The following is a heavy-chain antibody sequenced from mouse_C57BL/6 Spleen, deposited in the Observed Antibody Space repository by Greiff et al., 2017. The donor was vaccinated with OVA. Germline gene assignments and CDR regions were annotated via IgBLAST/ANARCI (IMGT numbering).Heavy chain of an antibody. CDR1: GYTFTDYN. J-gene: IGHJ3*01. Sequence: EVQLQQSGPELVKPGASVKMSCKASGYTFTDYNMHWVKQSHGKSLEWIGYINPNNGGTSYNQKFKGKATLTVNKSSSTAYMELRSLTSEDSAVYYCARSYDYDVGSWFAYWGQGTLVTVSA. D-gene: IGHD2-4*01. V-gene: IGHV1-22*01. CDR2: INPNNGGT. CDR3: ARSYDYDVGSWFAY.